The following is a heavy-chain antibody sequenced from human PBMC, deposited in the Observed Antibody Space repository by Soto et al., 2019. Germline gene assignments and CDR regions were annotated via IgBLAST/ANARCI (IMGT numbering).Heavy chain of an antibody. J-gene: IGHJ4*02. CDR1: GFTFSSYG. CDR3: AKHRRDGYNPVLDY. Sequence: QVQLVESGGGVVQPGRSLRLSCAASGFTFSSYGMHWVRQAPGKGLEWVAVISYDGSNKYYADSVKGRFTISRDNSKISLYLHVKNMRAEDTAVYYCAKHRRDGYNPVLDYWGQGTLVTVSS. V-gene: IGHV3-30*18. D-gene: IGHD5-12*01. CDR2: ISYDGSNK.